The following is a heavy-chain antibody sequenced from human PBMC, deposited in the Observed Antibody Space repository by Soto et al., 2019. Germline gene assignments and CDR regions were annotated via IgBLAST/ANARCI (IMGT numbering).Heavy chain of an antibody. D-gene: IGHD3-16*02. CDR3: ARDCGDYFWGSYRYYYGMDV. CDR2: ISYDGSNK. Sequence: QVQLVESGGGVVQPGRSLRLSCAASGFTFSSYAMHWVRQAPGKGLEWVAVISYDGSNKYYADSVKGRFTISRDNSKNTLYLQMNSLRAEDTALYYCARDCGDYFWGSYRYYYGMDVWGQGTTVTVSS. CDR1: GFTFSSYA. J-gene: IGHJ6*02. V-gene: IGHV3-30-3*01.